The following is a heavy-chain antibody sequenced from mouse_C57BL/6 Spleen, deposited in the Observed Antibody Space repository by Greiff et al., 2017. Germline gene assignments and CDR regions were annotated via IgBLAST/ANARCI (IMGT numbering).Heavy chain of an antibody. CDR3: ARIDYDGSLFDY. Sequence: QVQLKESGPGILQPSQTLSLTCSFSGFSLSTFGMGVGWLSQPSGQGLEWLAHTWWDDDKYYNPALKSRPTISTDTSKNQVFLKVAKVDSAYTATYDCARIDYDGSLFDYWGQGTTLTVSS. CDR2: TWWDDDK. D-gene: IGHD2-3*01. CDR1: GFSLSTFGMG. V-gene: IGHV8-8*01. J-gene: IGHJ2*01.